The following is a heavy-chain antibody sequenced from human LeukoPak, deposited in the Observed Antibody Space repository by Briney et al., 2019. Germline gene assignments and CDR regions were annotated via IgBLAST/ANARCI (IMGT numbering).Heavy chain of an antibody. Sequence: GGSLRLSCAASGFTFSSYTMSWVRQAPGKGLEWVSTITTSDGNTYYADSVKGRFTVSRDNSKNTLFLQMNSLRAEDTAVYYCAKDGGLWVSAHRGDSWSRGTLVTVSP. CDR3: AKDGGLWVSAHRGDS. D-gene: IGHD3-16*01. CDR2: ITTSDGNT. V-gene: IGHV3-23*01. J-gene: IGHJ4*02. CDR1: GFTFSSYT.